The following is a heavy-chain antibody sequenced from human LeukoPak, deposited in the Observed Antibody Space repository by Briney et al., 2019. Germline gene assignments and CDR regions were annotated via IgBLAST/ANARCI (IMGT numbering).Heavy chain of an antibody. CDR2: ISAYNGNT. D-gene: IGHD6-19*01. CDR1: GYTFTSYG. CDR3: ARVDLGGWLYYFDY. J-gene: IGHJ4*02. Sequence: ASVKVSCKASGYTFTSYGISWVRQAPGQGLEWMGWISAYNGNTNYAQKLQGRVTMTTDTSTSTAYMELRRLRSDDTAVYYCARVDLGGWLYYFDYWGQGTLVTVSS. V-gene: IGHV1-18*04.